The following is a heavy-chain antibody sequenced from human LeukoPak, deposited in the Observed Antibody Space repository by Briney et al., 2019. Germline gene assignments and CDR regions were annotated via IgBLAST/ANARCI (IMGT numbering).Heavy chain of an antibody. D-gene: IGHD5-12*01. J-gene: IGHJ6*02. CDR1: GYTFTDYY. CDR2: INPNSGGT. Sequence: GASVKVSCKASGYTFTDYYMHWVRQAPGQGLEWMGWINPNSGGTNYAQKFQGWVTMTRDTSISTAYMELSRLRSDDTAVYYCARDSRRYSGYVLYYYYGMDVWGQGTTVTVSS. CDR3: ARDSRRYSGYVLYYYYGMDV. V-gene: IGHV1-2*04.